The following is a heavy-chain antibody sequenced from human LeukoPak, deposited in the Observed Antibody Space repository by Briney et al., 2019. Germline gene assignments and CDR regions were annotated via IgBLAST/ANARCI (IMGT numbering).Heavy chain of an antibody. D-gene: IGHD2-21*02. CDR1: GGSISSSSYY. J-gene: IGHJ4*02. CDR3: ARGIWSTTLTAYYLDY. V-gene: IGHV4-39*01. CDR2: IYYSGST. Sequence: KPSETLSLTCTVSGGSISSSSYYWGWIRQPPGKGLEWIGSIYYSGSTYYNPSLKSRVTISVDTSKNQFSLKLSSVTAADTAVYYCARGIWSTTLTAYYLDYWGQGTLVTVSS.